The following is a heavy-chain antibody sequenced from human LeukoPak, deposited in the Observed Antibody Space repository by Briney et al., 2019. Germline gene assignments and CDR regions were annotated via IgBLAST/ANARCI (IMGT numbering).Heavy chain of an antibody. CDR1: GGSFSGYY. D-gene: IGHD3-10*01. V-gene: IGHV4-34*01. Sequence: PSETLSLTCAVYGGSFSGYYWSWIRQPPGKGLEWIGEINHSGCTNYNPSLKSRVTISVDTSKNQFSLKLSSVTAADTAVYYCARGRGYYVSGSYYHGTNWFDPWGQGTLVTVSS. CDR3: ARGRGYYVSGSYYHGTNWFDP. CDR2: INHSGCT. J-gene: IGHJ5*02.